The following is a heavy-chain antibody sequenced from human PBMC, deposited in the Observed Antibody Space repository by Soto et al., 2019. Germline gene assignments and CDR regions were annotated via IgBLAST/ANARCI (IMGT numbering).Heavy chain of an antibody. CDR3: AKEADIVVVPTPHFDY. V-gene: IGHV3-30*18. J-gene: IGHJ4*02. CDR1: GFTFSSYG. CDR2: ISYDGSNK. Sequence: QVQLVESGGGVVQPGRSLRLSCAASGFTFSSYGMHWVRQAPGKGLEWVAVISYDGSNKYYADSVKGRFTISRDNSKNTLYLQMNSLRAEDTAGYYCAKEADIVVVPTPHFDYWGQGTLVTVSS. D-gene: IGHD2-2*01.